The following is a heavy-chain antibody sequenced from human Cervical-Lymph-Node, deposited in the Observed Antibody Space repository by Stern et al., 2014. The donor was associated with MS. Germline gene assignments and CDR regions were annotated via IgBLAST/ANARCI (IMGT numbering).Heavy chain of an antibody. CDR2: ISSYNGRP. V-gene: IGHV1-18*01. J-gene: IGHJ3*02. D-gene: IGHD1-14*01. CDR3: AVDRTRGEDAFDI. CDR1: GYAFTSNS. Sequence: QVQLVQSGTEVKKPGASVKVSCKAFGYAFTSNSINWVRQAPGQGLEWMGWISSYNGRPIYTNKFQGRVTMTTDTSTTTVSLELRSLRSDDAAVYYCAVDRTRGEDAFDIWGQGTMVIVSS.